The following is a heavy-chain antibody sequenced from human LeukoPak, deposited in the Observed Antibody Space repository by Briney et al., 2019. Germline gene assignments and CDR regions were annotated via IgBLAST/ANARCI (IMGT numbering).Heavy chain of an antibody. V-gene: IGHV1-18*01. CDR2: ISVNNGNT. J-gene: IGHJ4*02. D-gene: IGHD3-3*01. CDR3: QRITIFGVVIDFDY. CDR1: GYAFSFYG. Sequence: ASVKVSCKASGYAFSFYGINWVRQAPGQGLEWMGFISVNNGNTHYAEKFQGRVTMATDTSTSTAYLEVRSLRSDDTAVYYCQRITIFGVVIDFDYWGPGTLVTVSS.